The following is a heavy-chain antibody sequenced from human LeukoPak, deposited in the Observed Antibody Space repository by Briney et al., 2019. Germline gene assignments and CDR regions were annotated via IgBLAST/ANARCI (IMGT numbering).Heavy chain of an antibody. CDR1: GFTFSSYW. CDR2: IKQDGSEK. V-gene: IGHV3-7*03. CDR3: ASIAAAGTSYYYYYGMDV. D-gene: IGHD6-13*01. Sequence: GSLRLSCAASGFTFSSYWMSWVRQAPGKGLEWVANIKQDGSEKYYVDSVKGRFTISRDNAKNSLYLQMNSLRAEDTAVYYCASIAAAGTSYYYYYGMDVWGQGTTVTVSS. J-gene: IGHJ6*02.